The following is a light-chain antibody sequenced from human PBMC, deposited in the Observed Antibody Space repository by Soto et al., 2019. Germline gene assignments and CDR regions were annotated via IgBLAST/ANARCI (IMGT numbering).Light chain of an antibody. CDR1: QSVSSNY. V-gene: IGKV3-20*01. Sequence: EIVLTPSPGTLSLYPGERATLSCRASQSVSSNYLAWYQQKPGQAPRLFIYGASSRATGIPDRFSGSGSGTDFTLTISGLEPEDFAVYYCQQYGSSPLTFGGGTKVDI. CDR2: GAS. CDR3: QQYGSSPLT. J-gene: IGKJ4*01.